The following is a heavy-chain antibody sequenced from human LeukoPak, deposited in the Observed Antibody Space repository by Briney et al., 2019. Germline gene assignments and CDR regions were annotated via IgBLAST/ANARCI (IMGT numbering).Heavy chain of an antibody. Sequence: TSETLSLTFTVSGGSISSSSYYWGWIRQPPGKGLEWIGTIYYSGATYYNPSLKSRVTISVDTSKNQFSLKLRSVTAADTAVYYCARASMVRGASGWFDPWGQGTLVTVSS. CDR1: GGSISSSSYY. D-gene: IGHD3-10*01. CDR3: ARASMVRGASGWFDP. V-gene: IGHV4-39*01. CDR2: IYYSGAT. J-gene: IGHJ5*02.